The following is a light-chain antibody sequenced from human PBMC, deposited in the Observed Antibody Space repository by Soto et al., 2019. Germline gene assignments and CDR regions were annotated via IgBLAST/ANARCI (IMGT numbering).Light chain of an antibody. Sequence: EIVMTQSPATLSVSPGERATLSCRASQSVSTNLAWYQQKPGQAPRLLIYGASTRPTGIPARFSGSGSGTEFTPTISSLQSEDFAVYYCQQYNNWPLFGGGTKVEIK. CDR3: QQYNNWPL. V-gene: IGKV3-15*01. CDR2: GAS. J-gene: IGKJ4*01. CDR1: QSVSTN.